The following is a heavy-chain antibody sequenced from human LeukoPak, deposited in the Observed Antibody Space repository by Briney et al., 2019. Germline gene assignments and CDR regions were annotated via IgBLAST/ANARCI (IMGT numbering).Heavy chain of an antibody. D-gene: IGHD5-18*01. Sequence: GGSLRLSCVDSGSTFSNYVMTWVRQTPGKGLEWVSAISGGGDITDYADSVKDRFTISRDNSKNTLYLQINNLRVEDTAVYYCARAHERQLWSSGIDYWGQGTLVTVSS. CDR1: GSTFSNYV. CDR2: ISGGGDIT. J-gene: IGHJ4*02. V-gene: IGHV3-23*01. CDR3: ARAHERQLWSSGIDY.